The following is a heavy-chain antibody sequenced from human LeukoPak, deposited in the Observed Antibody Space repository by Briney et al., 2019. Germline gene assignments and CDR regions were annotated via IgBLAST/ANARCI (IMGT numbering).Heavy chain of an antibody. V-gene: IGHV1-2*02. CDR3: ARDRVVGATGADY. J-gene: IGHJ4*02. CDR1: GYSFTDYY. Sequence: ASVKVSCKASGYSFTDYYMHWVRQAPGQGLEWMGWINPDSGGTNYAQKFQGRVTMTRDTSISTAYMELSSLRSDDTAVYYCARDRVVGATGADYWGQGTLVTVSS. D-gene: IGHD1-26*01. CDR2: INPDSGGT.